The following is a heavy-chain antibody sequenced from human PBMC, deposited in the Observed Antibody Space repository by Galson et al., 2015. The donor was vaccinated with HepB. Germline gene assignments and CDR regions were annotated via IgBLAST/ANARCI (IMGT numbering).Heavy chain of an antibody. D-gene: IGHD6-13*01. CDR3: AKALIAAAGTGFDY. CDR2: IIPIFGTA. CDR1: GGTFSSYA. J-gene: IGHJ4*02. Sequence: SVKVSCKASGGTFSSYAISWVRQAPGQGLEWMGGIIPIFGTANYAQKFQGRVTITADESTSTAYMELSSLRTEDTALYYCAKALIAAAGTGFDYWGQGTLVTVSS. V-gene: IGHV1-69*13.